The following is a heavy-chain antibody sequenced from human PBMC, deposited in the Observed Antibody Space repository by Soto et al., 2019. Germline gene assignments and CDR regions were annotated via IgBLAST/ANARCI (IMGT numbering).Heavy chain of an antibody. J-gene: IGHJ5*02. D-gene: IGHD2-8*01. CDR3: VRDHGAA. CDR1: GFTFSGDW. Sequence: EVRLVESGGGLVQPGGSLRLSCAASGFTFSGDWMHWVRQAPGKGLEWVSRIGGNGSPTNYADFVKGRFTIYRDNVKNTLDLKINSLRVEDTAFYYSVRDHGAAWGQGTVVIVSS. CDR2: IGGNGSPT. V-gene: IGHV3-74*01.